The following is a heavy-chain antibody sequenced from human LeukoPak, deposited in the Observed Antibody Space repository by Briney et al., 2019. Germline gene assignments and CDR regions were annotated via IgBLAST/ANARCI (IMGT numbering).Heavy chain of an antibody. CDR2: INPNSGAT. D-gene: IGHD2-21*01. V-gene: IGHV1-2*02. Sequence: ASVTVSCKASGYTFSVYYMHWVRQAPGQGLEWMGWINPNSGATNYAQKFQGRVTMTRDTSISTAYMELTRLRSDDTAVYYCARAYCGGDCYDSWGQGTLVTVSS. CDR1: GYTFSVYY. CDR3: ARAYCGGDCYDS. J-gene: IGHJ4*02.